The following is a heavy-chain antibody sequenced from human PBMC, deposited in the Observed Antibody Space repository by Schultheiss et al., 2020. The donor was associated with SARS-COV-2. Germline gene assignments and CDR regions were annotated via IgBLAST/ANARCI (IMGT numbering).Heavy chain of an antibody. Sequence: GGSLRLSCAASGFTFSSYAMHWVRQAPGKGLEWVSIITGSGDNTYYADSVKGRFTISRDNSKNTLYLQMNSLRAEDTAVYYCAKEARYDFWSGYYGIDYWGQGTLVTVSS. CDR3: AKEARYDFWSGYYGIDY. CDR2: ITGSGDNT. CDR1: GFTFSSYA. V-gene: IGHV3-23*01. D-gene: IGHD3-3*01. J-gene: IGHJ4*02.